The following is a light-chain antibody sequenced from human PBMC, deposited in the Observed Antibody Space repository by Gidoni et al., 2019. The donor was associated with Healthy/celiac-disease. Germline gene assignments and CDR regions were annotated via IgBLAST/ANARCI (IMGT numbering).Light chain of an antibody. J-gene: IGKJ4*01. CDR3: QQSYSTPLT. Sequence: DIKMTQSPSSLSASVGDRVTITCRASQSISSYLNWYQQKPGKAPKLLVYAASSLQSGVPSRFSGSGSGTDFTLTISSLQPKDFATYYCQQSYSTPLTFXGXTKVEIK. CDR2: AAS. CDR1: QSISSY. V-gene: IGKV1-39*01.